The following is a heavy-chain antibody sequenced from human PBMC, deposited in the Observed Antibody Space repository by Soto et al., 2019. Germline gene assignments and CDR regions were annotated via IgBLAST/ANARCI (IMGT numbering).Heavy chain of an antibody. Sequence: GESLKISCKGSGYSFTSYWIGWVRQMPGKGLEWMGIIYPGDSDTRYSPSFQGQVTISADKSISTAYLQWSSLKASGTAMYYCARHRPHSSGWYGDDYWGQGTLVTVSS. V-gene: IGHV5-51*01. CDR3: ARHRPHSSGWYGDDY. J-gene: IGHJ4*02. CDR2: IYPGDSDT. D-gene: IGHD6-19*01. CDR1: GYSFTSYW.